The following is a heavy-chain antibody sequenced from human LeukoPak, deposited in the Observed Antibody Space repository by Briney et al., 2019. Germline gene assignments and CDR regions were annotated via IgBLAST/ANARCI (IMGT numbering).Heavy chain of an antibody. Sequence: SETLSLTCAVYGGSFSGYYWSWIRQPPGKGLEWIGEINHSGSTNYNPSLKSRVTISVDTSKNQFSLKLSSVTAADTAVYYCASTYYDFWSSPNYFDYWGQGTLVTVSS. CDR3: ASTYYDFWSSPNYFDY. V-gene: IGHV4-34*01. CDR2: INHSGST. CDR1: GGSFSGYY. J-gene: IGHJ4*02. D-gene: IGHD3-3*01.